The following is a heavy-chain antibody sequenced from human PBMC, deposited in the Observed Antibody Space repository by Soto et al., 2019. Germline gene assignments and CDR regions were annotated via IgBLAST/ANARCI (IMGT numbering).Heavy chain of an antibody. CDR1: GYTFTSYY. D-gene: IGHD7-27*01. V-gene: IGHV1-46*01. CDR3: ARARTGDFDY. J-gene: IGHJ4*02. Sequence: QVQLVQSGAEVKKPGASVKVSCKASGYTFTSYYMHWVRQAPGQGLVWMGIINPSAGSTNYAQKFQGRVTMTRDTSTSTVYMELSSLRSEDTALYYCARARTGDFDYWGQGTLVTVSS. CDR2: INPSAGST.